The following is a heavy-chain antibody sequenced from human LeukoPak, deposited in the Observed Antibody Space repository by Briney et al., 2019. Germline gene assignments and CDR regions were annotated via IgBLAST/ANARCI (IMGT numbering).Heavy chain of an antibody. J-gene: IGHJ4*02. Sequence: GGSMILSCAASGFTVSDNYNSWVRRAPGKRLELVSILYRGGGTYDADSVKGRFTISRDKNTLSLQMNSLRVEDTAVYYCAWPSQSSGYSFQYWGQGILVTVSS. CDR2: LYRGGGT. CDR1: GFTVSDNY. CDR3: AWPSQSSGYSFQY. D-gene: IGHD3-22*01. V-gene: IGHV3-53*01.